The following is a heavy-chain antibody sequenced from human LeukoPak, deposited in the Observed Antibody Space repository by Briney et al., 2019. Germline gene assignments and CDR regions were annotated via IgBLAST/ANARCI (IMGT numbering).Heavy chain of an antibody. D-gene: IGHD1-26*01. CDR3: ARVRGSYSSDY. CDR1: GGSISSSSYV. J-gene: IGHJ4*02. Sequence: LSLTCTVSGGSISSSSYVWGWIRQPPGKGLEWVSYISNSGSTTKYADSVKGRFTISRDNAKNSLYLQMNSLRAEDTAVYYCARVRGSYSSDYWGQGTLVTVSS. V-gene: IGHV3-11*04. CDR2: ISNSGSTT.